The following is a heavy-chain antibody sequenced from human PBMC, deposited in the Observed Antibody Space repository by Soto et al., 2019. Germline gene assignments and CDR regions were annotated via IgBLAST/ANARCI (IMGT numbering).Heavy chain of an antibody. V-gene: IGHV3-7*05. J-gene: IGHJ2*01. CDR1: GFTFSTYW. D-gene: IGHD6-19*01. CDR2: IQQDGGDK. CDR3: AREAQVVHPKDGSGHWLGYLDL. Sequence: EVQLVESGGGLVQPGGSLRLSCAASGFTFSTYWMSWLRQAPGKGLEWVANIQQDGGDKYHVDSVKGRFTISRDNAKNTLYMQMSSLRTEDTAVYYCAREAQVVHPKDGSGHWLGYLDLWGRGTLVNVSS.